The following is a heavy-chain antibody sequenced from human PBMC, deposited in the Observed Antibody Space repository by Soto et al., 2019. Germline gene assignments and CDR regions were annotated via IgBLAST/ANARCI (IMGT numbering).Heavy chain of an antibody. CDR2: IIPIFGTA. CDR1: GGTFSSYA. Sequence: QVQLVQSGAEVKKPGSSVKVSCTASGGTFSSYAISWVRQAPGQGLEWMGGIIPIFGTANYAQKFQGRVTITADESTSTADMELRSLRSEDTAVYYCARTLHDSSDYYDYYYGMDVWGQGTTVTVSS. CDR3: ARTLHDSSDYYDYYYGMDV. V-gene: IGHV1-69*01. J-gene: IGHJ6*02. D-gene: IGHD3-22*01.